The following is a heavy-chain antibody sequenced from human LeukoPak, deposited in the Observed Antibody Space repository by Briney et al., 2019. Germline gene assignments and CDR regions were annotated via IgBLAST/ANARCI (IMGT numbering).Heavy chain of an antibody. D-gene: IGHD3-16*02. CDR1: GFALSNAR. CDR2: ISSSSSTI. J-gene: IGHJ3*02. V-gene: IGHV3-48*01. Sequence: GGPLRFCCAAAGFALSNARMNWVRQAPGQVLDWISYISSSSSTIYYADSVKGRFTISRDNAKNSLYLQMNSLRAEDTAVYYCARVPAGVIGMKDAFDIWGQGTMVTVSS. CDR3: ARVPAGVIGMKDAFDI.